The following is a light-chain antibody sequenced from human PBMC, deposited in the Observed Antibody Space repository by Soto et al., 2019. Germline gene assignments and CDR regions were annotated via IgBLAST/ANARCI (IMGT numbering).Light chain of an antibody. V-gene: IGLV2-8*01. CDR1: SSDVGGYNY. J-gene: IGLJ1*01. Sequence: QSALTQPPSASGSPGQSVTISCTGTSSDVGGYNYVSWYQQHPGKAPKLMIYEVSKRPSGVPDRFSGSKSGNTASLTVSGLQAEDEADYYCNSYAGSSNFLFGTGTKLTVL. CDR3: NSYAGSSNFL. CDR2: EVS.